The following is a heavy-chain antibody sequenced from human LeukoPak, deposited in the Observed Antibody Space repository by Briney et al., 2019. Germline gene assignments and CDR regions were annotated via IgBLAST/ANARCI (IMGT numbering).Heavy chain of an antibody. CDR1: GYSFTNHW. V-gene: IGHV5-51*01. J-gene: IGHJ5*02. CDR3: ARRYGGSWFDP. CDR2: IYPGDSDT. D-gene: IGHD3-10*01. Sequence: GESLKISCNGSGYSFTNHWIVWVRQMPGKGMEWMGIIYPGDSDTRYSPSFQGQVTISADKSISTAYLQWSSLKASDTAMYYCARRYGGSWFDPWGQGTLVTVSS.